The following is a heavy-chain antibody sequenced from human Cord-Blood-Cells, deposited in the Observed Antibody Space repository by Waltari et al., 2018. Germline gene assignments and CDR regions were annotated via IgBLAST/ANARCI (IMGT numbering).Heavy chain of an antibody. CDR1: GGSISSGDYY. Sequence: QVQLQESGPGLVKPSQTLSLTCTVSGGSISSGDYYWSWIRQPPGKGLEWIGYIYYSGSTYDNPSLKSRVTISVDTSKNQFSLELSSVTAADTAVYYCARTPFIVATIYFDYWVQGTLVTVAS. J-gene: IGHJ4*02. D-gene: IGHD5-12*01. CDR3: ARTPFIVATIYFDY. CDR2: IYYSGST. V-gene: IGHV4-30-4*01.